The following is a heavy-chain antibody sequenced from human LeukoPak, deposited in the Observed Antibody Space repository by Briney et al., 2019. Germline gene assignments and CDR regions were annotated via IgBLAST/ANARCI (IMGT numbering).Heavy chain of an antibody. CDR1: GFIFSTYG. J-gene: IGHJ3*01. CDR2: IWYDGSNK. CDR3: ARAVGPFDF. Sequence: GGSLRLSCAASGFIFSTYGMHWVRQAPGKGLEWVAVIWYDGSNKYYADSVKGRFTISRDNSKNTLNLQMDSPRAEDTAVYYCARAVGPFDFWGQGTMVTVSA. V-gene: IGHV3-33*01.